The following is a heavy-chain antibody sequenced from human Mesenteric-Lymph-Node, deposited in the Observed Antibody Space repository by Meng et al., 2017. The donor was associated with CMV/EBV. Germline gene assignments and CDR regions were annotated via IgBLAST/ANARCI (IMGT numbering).Heavy chain of an antibody. CDR2: MYPGDSDT. CDR3: ARSYNFDFWSGLNTFYYAMDV. D-gene: IGHD3-3*01. J-gene: IGHJ6*02. Sequence: GESLKISCMASGFKFTSYWIGWVRQMPGKGLEWMGVMYPGDSDTRYSPSFEGQVTISADTSISTAYLQWSSLKASDTATYYCARSYNFDFWSGLNTFYYAMDVWGQGTTVTVSS. V-gene: IGHV5-51*01. CDR1: GFKFTSYW.